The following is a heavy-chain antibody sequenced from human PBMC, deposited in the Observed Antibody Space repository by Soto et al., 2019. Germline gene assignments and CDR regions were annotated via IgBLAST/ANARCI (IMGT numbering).Heavy chain of an antibody. D-gene: IGHD6-13*01. Sequence: PGESLRLTCAASGLTFSNYAVTWVRQAPGKGQERVSTISGSGGSTYYADSVKGRFTISRDNSKNTLYLQMNSLRAEDTAVYYCAKDQGSSWYEIDYWGQGTLVTVS. J-gene: IGHJ4*02. V-gene: IGHV3-23*01. CDR2: ISGSGGST. CDR1: GLTFSNYA. CDR3: AKDQGSSWYEIDY.